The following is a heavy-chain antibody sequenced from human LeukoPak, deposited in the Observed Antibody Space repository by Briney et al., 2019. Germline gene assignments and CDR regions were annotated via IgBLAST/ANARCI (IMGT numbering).Heavy chain of an antibody. V-gene: IGHV1-2*02. CDR2: INPNDGDT. J-gene: IGHJ5*02. CDR1: RYTFTGYY. D-gene: IGHD3-22*01. Sequence: ASMKVSCTASRYTFTGYYMHWVRQAPGQGLEWMGWINPNDGDTNYAQKFRGRVTMTRDTSISTAYMELSRLRSDDTAVYFCARSVADSSGYYHWFDPWGKGTLVIVSS. CDR3: ARSVADSSGYYHWFDP.